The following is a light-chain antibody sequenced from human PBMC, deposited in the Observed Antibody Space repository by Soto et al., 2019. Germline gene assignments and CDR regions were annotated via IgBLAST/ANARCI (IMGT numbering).Light chain of an antibody. CDR2: EVT. CDR3: SSYTSSNTPYV. V-gene: IGLV2-14*01. Sequence: HSALTQPASVSGSPEQSITISCTGSSSYVGAYNFVSWYQHHPGKAPKLILYEVTTHPSGVSSRFSGSKSGNTASLTISGLQADDEANYYCSSYTSSNTPYVLGTGTKVTV. CDR1: SSYVGAYNF. J-gene: IGLJ1*01.